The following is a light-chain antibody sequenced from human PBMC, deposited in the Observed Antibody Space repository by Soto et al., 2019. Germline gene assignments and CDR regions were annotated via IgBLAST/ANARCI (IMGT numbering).Light chain of an antibody. J-gene: IGKJ5*01. Sequence: EVVFTQSPVTLSLSPGERATLSCRASQSFRGLLAWYQQKPGQAPRLLIYDAYNRATGIPPRFSGSGSGKDFTLTISSLEPEDSAVYYCQQRHMWPITVGQGTRLEIK. CDR3: QQRHMWPIT. CDR2: DAY. CDR1: QSFRGL. V-gene: IGKV3-11*01.